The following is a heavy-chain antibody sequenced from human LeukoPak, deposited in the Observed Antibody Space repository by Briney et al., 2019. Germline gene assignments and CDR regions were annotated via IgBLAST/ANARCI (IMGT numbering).Heavy chain of an antibody. D-gene: IGHD3-9*01. CDR1: GFTFSSYG. J-gene: IGHJ4*02. V-gene: IGHV3-30*18. CDR2: ISYDGSNK. CDR3: AKWRYFDWLSVGPYYFDY. Sequence: GRSLRLSCAASGFTFSSYGMHWVRQAPGKGLEWVAVISYDGSNKYYADSVKGRFTISRDNSKNTLYLQMNSLRAEDTAVYYCAKWRYFDWLSVGPYYFDYWGQGTLVTVSS.